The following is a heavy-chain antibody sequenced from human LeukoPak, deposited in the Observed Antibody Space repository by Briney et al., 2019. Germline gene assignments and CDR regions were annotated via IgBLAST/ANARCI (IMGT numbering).Heavy chain of an antibody. V-gene: IGHV1-69*05. CDR2: IIPIFGTA. CDR1: GGTFSSYA. Sequence: SVKVSCKASGGTFSSYAISWVRQAPGQGLEWMGGIIPIFGTANYAQKFQGRVTITTDESTSTAYMELSSLRSEDTAVYYCARGDGDYEGYYYYMDVWGKGTTVTVSS. CDR3: ARGDGDYEGYYYYMDV. D-gene: IGHD4-17*01. J-gene: IGHJ6*03.